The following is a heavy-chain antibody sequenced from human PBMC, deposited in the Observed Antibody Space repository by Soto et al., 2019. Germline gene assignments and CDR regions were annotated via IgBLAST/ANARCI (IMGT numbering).Heavy chain of an antibody. J-gene: IGHJ6*03. CDR2: MNPNSGNT. Sequence: ASVKVSCKASGYTFTSYDINWVRQATGQGLEWMGWMNPNSGNTGYAQKFQGRVTMTRNTSISTAYMELSSLRSEDTAVYYCARGGDDDYAYFYYMDVWGKGTTVTVSS. D-gene: IGHD4-17*01. CDR3: ARGGDDDYAYFYYMDV. CDR1: GYTFTSYD. V-gene: IGHV1-8*01.